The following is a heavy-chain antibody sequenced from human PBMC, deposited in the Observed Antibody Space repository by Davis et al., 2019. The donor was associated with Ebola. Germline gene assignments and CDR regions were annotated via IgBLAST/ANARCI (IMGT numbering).Heavy chain of an antibody. Sequence: SGPTLVKPTQTLTLTCTFSGFSLSTSGMRVSWIRQPPGKALEWLARIDWDDDKFYSTSLTTRPTISKDTCKNQVVLTMTNMDPVDTATYYCARIYCSGGSCYYPYGGQGTLVTVSS. CDR1: GFSLSTSGMR. J-gene: IGHJ4*02. V-gene: IGHV2-70*04. CDR2: IDWDDDK. CDR3: ARIYCSGGSCYYPY. D-gene: IGHD2-15*01.